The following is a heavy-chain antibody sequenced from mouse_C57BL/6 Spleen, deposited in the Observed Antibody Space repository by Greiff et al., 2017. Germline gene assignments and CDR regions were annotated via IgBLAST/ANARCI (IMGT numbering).Heavy chain of an antibody. V-gene: IGHV7-3*01. CDR3: ARLTGTAWFAD. D-gene: IGHD4-1*01. Sequence: EVKLMESGGGLVQPGGSLSLSCAASGFTFTDYYMSWVRQPPGKALEWLGFIRNKANGYTTEYSASVKGRFTISRDNSQSILYLQMNALRAEDSATYYCARLTGTAWFADWGQGTLVTVSA. CDR2: IRNKANGYTT. J-gene: IGHJ3*01. CDR1: GFTFTDYY.